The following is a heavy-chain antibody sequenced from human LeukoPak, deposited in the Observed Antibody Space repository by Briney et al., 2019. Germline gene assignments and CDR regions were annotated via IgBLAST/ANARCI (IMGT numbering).Heavy chain of an antibody. J-gene: IGHJ4*02. D-gene: IGHD2-2*01. Sequence: ASMKVSCKASGYTFTSYNMHWVRQAPGQGLEWMGLIYPSDGSTTYAQDFQGRVTMTRDTSTSTVYMELSSLRSEDTAVYYCARDYKIPQQYCSITSCYLFDYWGQGTLVTVSS. CDR2: IYPSDGST. CDR3: ARDYKIPQQYCSITSCYLFDY. V-gene: IGHV1-46*01. CDR1: GYTFTSYN.